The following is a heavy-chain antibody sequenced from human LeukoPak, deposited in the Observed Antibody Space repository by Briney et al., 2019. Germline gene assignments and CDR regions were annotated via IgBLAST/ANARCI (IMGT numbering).Heavy chain of an antibody. CDR1: GYTFTSYG. CDR2: ISAYNGNT. V-gene: IGHV1-18*01. CDR3: ASRGGYSSSSPLDY. Sequence: ASVKVSCKASGYTFTSYGISWVRQAPGQGLEWMGWISAYNGNTNYAQKLQVRVTMTTDTSTSTAYMELRSLRSDDTAVYYCASRGGYSSSSPLDYWGQGTLVTVSS. D-gene: IGHD6-6*01. J-gene: IGHJ4*02.